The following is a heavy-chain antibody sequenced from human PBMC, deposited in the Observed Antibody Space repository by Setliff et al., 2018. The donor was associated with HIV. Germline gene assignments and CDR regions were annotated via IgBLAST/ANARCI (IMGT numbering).Heavy chain of an antibody. D-gene: IGHD1-1*01. CDR2: ISSSGSTI. CDR3: ARDHVVNGFDV. J-gene: IGHJ3*01. V-gene: IGHV3-48*03. CDR1: GFTLSIYE. Sequence: LRLSCTASGFTLSIYEMNWVRQGPGRGLEWVSYISSSGSTIFYADSVKGRFTISRDNARNSLYLQVNSLRVEDTAVYFCARDHVVNGFDVWGQGTMVTVSS.